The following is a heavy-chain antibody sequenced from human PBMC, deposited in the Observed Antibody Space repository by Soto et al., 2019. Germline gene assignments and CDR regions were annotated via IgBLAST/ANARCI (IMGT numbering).Heavy chain of an antibody. CDR3: ARDRAGITGRNDAFDI. CDR2: INPSGGST. V-gene: IGHV1-46*01. Sequence: ASVKVSCKASGYTFTNYYMHWVRQAPGQGLEWMGIINPSGGSTSYAQKFQGRVTMTRDTSTSTVYMELSSLRSEDTAVYYCARDRAGITGRNDAFDIWGQGTMVTVSS. CDR1: GYTFTNYY. D-gene: IGHD1-20*01. J-gene: IGHJ3*02.